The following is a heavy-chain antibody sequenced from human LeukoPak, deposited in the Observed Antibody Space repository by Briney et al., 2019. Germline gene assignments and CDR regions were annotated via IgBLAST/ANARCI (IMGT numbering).Heavy chain of an antibody. Sequence: GGSLRLSCAASGFTFSSYAMHWVRQAPGKGLEWVAVISYDGSNKYYADSVKGRFTISRDNSKNTLCLQMNSLRAEDTAVYYCARDRAAAGTGGDDAFDIWGQGTMVTVSS. V-gene: IGHV3-30-3*01. CDR3: ARDRAAAGTGGDDAFDI. D-gene: IGHD6-13*01. CDR2: ISYDGSNK. CDR1: GFTFSSYA. J-gene: IGHJ3*02.